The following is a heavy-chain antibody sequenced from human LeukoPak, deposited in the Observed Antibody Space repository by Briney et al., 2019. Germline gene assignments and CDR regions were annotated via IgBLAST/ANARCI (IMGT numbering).Heavy chain of an antibody. CDR2: IKQDGSEK. D-gene: IGHD3-16*01. Sequence: GGSLRLSCAASGFTFSSYWMSWVRQAPVKGLEWVANIKQDGSEKYYVDSVKGRFIISRDNAKNSLYLQMNSLRAEDTAVYYCARVREIRRWGQTPSVQYFDLWGRGTLVTVSS. V-gene: IGHV3-7*01. J-gene: IGHJ2*01. CDR1: GFTFSSYW. CDR3: ARVREIRRWGQTPSVQYFDL.